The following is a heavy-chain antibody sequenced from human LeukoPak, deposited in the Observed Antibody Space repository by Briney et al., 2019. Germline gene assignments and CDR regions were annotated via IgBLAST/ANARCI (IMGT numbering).Heavy chain of an antibody. V-gene: IGHV1-18*01. Sequence: GASVTVSRKASGYTFTHYGIRWVRQAPGQGLEWTGWMSALKGNTNHQHKFQRRVTMTTDTSKNTAYMELWSRRSDDTAMYYCARDSALLNNGDWYGGSDYWGQGTLVTVSS. CDR1: GYTFTHYG. CDR3: ARDSALLNNGDWYGGSDY. CDR2: MSALKGNT. J-gene: IGHJ4*02. D-gene: IGHD4-17*01.